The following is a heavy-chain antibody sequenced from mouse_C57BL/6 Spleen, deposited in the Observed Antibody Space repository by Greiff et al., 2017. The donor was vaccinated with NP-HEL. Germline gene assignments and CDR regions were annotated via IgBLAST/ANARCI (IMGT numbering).Heavy chain of an antibody. CDR3: ARNGDYGFAY. CDR1: GFSFTSYG. CDR2: IWSGGST. V-gene: IGHV2-2*01. D-gene: IGHD2-4*01. J-gene: IGHJ3*01. Sequence: VQLQQSGPGLVQPSQSLSITCTVSGFSFTSYGVHWVRQSPGKGLEWLGVIWSGGSTDYNAAFISRLSISKDNSKSQVFFKMNSLQADDTAIYYCARNGDYGFAYWGQGTLVTVSA.